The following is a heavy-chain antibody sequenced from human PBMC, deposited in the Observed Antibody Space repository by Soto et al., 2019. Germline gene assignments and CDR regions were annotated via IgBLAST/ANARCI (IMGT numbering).Heavy chain of an antibody. J-gene: IGHJ5*02. CDR2: IFYTGST. D-gene: IGHD6-13*01. Sequence: SETLSLTCAVYGGSFSDYSWTWIRQPPGKGLEWIGSIFYTGSTYYSPSLKGRLIISVDPSKNQFSLELTSVTAADTAMYYCARPKTIGAAAGKGWFDPWGQGTLVTVPS. CDR1: GGSFSDYS. V-gene: IGHV4-34*12. CDR3: ARPKTIGAAAGKGWFDP.